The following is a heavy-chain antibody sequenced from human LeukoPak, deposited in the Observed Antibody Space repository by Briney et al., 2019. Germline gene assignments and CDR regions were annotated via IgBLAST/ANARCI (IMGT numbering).Heavy chain of an antibody. CDR1: GFTFSSYE. D-gene: IGHD3-10*01. CDR3: ARPDGDYYYGSGSYFHY. J-gene: IGHJ4*02. Sequence: GGSLRLSCEASGFTFSSYEMNWVRQAPGKGLEGVSYISSSGTTIYYADSVKGRFTISRDNAKNSLYLQMNSLRAEDTAVYYCARPDGDYYYGSGSYFHYWGQGTLVTVSS. V-gene: IGHV3-48*03. CDR2: ISSSGTTI.